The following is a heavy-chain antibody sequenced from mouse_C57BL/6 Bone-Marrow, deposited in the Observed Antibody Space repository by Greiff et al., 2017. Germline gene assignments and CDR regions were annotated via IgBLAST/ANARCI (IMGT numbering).Heavy chain of an antibody. D-gene: IGHD3-1*01. CDR3: ASSGRWYFDV. CDR2: IYPGSGNT. CDR1: GYTFTSYG. Sequence: QVQLQQSGAELARPGASVKLSCKASGYTFTSYGISWVKQRTGQGLEWIGEIYPGSGNTYYNEKFKGKATLTADKSSSTAYMELRSLASEDSAVYFCASSGRWYFDVWGTGTTVTVSS. V-gene: IGHV1-81*01. J-gene: IGHJ1*03.